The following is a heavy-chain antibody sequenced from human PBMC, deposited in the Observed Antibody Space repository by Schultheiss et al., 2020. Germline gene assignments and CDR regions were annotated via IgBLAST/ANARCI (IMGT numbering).Heavy chain of an antibody. CDR1: GFTFSSYA. Sequence: GGSLRLSCAASGFTFSSYAMSWVRQAPGKGLEWVSAISGSGGSTYYADSVKGRFTISRDNAKNSVYLQMNSLRADDTAIYYCARGRYFNWLLSPPDSWGQGTLVTVSS. J-gene: IGHJ4*02. CDR2: ISGSGGST. CDR3: ARGRYFNWLLSPPDS. V-gene: IGHV3-23*01. D-gene: IGHD3-9*01.